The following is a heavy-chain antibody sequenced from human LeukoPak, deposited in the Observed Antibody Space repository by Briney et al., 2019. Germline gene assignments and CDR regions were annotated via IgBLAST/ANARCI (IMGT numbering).Heavy chain of an antibody. Sequence: PGGSLRLSCAASGLTFSSYGMHWVRQAPGRGLEWVAFIRYDGSNKYYADSVKGRFTISRDNSKNTLYLQMNSLRAVDTAVYHCAKDSTTVTTAYFDYWGQGTLVTVSS. CDR1: GLTFSSYG. J-gene: IGHJ4*02. CDR2: IRYDGSNK. D-gene: IGHD4-11*01. V-gene: IGHV3-30*02. CDR3: AKDSTTVTTAYFDY.